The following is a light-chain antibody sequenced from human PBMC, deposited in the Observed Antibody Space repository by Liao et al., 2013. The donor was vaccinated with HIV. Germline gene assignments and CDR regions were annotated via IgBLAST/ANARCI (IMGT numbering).Light chain of an antibody. V-gene: IGLV3-25*03. CDR2: KDN. CDR1: ALPKQY. CDR3: QSADSSGFYVV. J-gene: IGLJ2*01. Sequence: SYELTQPPSVSVSPGQTARITCSGDALPKQYAYWYQQKPGQAPVVVIYKDNERPSGIPERFSGSSSGTTVTLTISGVQAEDEADYYCQSADSSGFYVVFGGGTKLTVL.